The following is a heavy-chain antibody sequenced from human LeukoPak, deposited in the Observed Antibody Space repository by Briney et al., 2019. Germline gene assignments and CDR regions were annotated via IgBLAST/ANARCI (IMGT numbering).Heavy chain of an antibody. D-gene: IGHD1-26*01. J-gene: IGHJ3*02. Sequence: GASVKVSCKASGGTFSSYAISWVRQAPGQGLEWMGGIIPIFGTANYAQKFQGRVTITTDESTSTAYMELSSLRSEDTAVYYCARGDRALVHDAFDIWGLGTMVTVSS. CDR3: ARGDRALVHDAFDI. V-gene: IGHV1-69*05. CDR2: IIPIFGTA. CDR1: GGTFSSYA.